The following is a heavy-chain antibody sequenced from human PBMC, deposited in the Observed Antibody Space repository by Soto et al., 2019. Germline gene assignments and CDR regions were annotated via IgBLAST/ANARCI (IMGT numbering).Heavy chain of an antibody. CDR1: GFTFSGSA. D-gene: IGHD3-22*01. CDR2: IRSKANSYAT. Sequence: EVQLVESGGGLVQPGGSLKLSCAASGFTFSGSAMHWVRQASGKGLEWVGRIRSKANSYATAYAASVKGRFTSSRDDSKNTAYMQMNSLKTEDAAVYYCTRFSYDSSYWGQGTLVTVSS. J-gene: IGHJ4*02. CDR3: TRFSYDSSY. V-gene: IGHV3-73*02.